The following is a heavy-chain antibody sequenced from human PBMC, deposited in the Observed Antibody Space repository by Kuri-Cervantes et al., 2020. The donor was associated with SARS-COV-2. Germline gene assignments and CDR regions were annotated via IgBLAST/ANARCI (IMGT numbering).Heavy chain of an antibody. V-gene: IGHV4-59*08. CDR1: GGSISSYY. J-gene: IGHJ4*02. D-gene: IGHD4-23*01. CDR3: ARALTPADFDY. Sequence: ESLKISCAVSGGSISSYYWSWIRQPPGKGLEWIGYIYYSGSTNYNPSLKSRVTISVDTSKNQFSLKLSSVTAADTAVYYCARALTPADFDYWGQGTLVTVSS. CDR2: IYYSGST.